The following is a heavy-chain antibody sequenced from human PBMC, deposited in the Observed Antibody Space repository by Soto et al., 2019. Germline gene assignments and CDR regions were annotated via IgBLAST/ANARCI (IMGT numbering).Heavy chain of an antibody. CDR1: GYTFTSYG. V-gene: IGHV1-18*01. CDR3: ARGMTTVTEYYYYGMDV. D-gene: IGHD4-17*01. J-gene: IGHJ6*02. Sequence: ASVKVSCKASGYTFTSYGLSWVRQSPGQGLEWVGWISAYNGNTNYAQKLQGRVTMTTDTSTSTAYMELRSLRSDDTAVYYCARGMTTVTEYYYYGMDVWGQGTTVTVSS. CDR2: ISAYNGNT.